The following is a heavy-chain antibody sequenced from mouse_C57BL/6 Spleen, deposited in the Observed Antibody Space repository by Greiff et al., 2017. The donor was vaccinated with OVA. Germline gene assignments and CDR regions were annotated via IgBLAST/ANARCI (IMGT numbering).Heavy chain of an antibody. CDR2: IYPRSGNT. CDR3: ARFSVHFDY. V-gene: IGHV1-81*01. Sequence: QVQLQQSGAELARPGASVKLSCKASGYTFTSYGISWVKQRTGQGLEWIGEIYPRSGNTYYNEKFKGKATLTADKSSSTAYMELRSLTSEDSAVYFGARFSVHFDYWGQGTTLTVSS. D-gene: IGHD1-1*01. CDR1: GYTFTSYG. J-gene: IGHJ2*01.